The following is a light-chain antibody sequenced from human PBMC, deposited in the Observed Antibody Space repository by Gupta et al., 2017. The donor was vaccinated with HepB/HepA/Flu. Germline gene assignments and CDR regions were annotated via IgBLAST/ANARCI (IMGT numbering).Light chain of an antibody. V-gene: IGLV2-8*01. Sequence: SALTQPPSASGRPGQSVTISCTGISSDVGPYHCVSWYQQHPGNPTKLIVYHVGKRPPGFPQRFAGYKSGKTALLTGSGLQAEDDAYYYCTSYGSRNNLVFGGGTKLTVL. CDR1: SSDVGPYHC. CDR3: TSYGSRNNLV. CDR2: HVG. J-gene: IGLJ3*02.